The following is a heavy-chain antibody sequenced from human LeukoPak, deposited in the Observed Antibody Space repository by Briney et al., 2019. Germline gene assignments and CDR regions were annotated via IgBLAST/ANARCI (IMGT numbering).Heavy chain of an antibody. D-gene: IGHD1-1*01. CDR2: ISGSGATT. CDR3: AKRVYGTTFY. Sequence: GGSLRLSCAASGFTFSSYVMSWVRQAPGKGLEWVSAISGSGATTYYADSVKGRFTISRDNSKNTLYPHMNSLRAEDTAVYYCAKRVYGTTFYWGQGTLVSVSS. CDR1: GFTFSSYV. V-gene: IGHV3-23*01. J-gene: IGHJ4*02.